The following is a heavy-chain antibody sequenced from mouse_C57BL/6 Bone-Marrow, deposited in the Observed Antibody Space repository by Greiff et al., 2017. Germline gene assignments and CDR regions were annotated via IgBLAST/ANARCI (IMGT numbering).Heavy chain of an antibody. CDR3: TRDERGSSEWYFDV. CDR2: ISSGGDYI. CDR1: GFTFSSYA. D-gene: IGHD1-1*01. Sequence: EVQLVESGEGLVKPGGSLKLSCAASGFTFSSYAMSWVRQTPEKRLEWVGYISSGGDYINYADTVKGRFTISRDNARNTRYLQMSSLKSEDTAMYDCTRDERGSSEWYFDVWGTGTTVTVSS. V-gene: IGHV5-9-1*02. J-gene: IGHJ1*03.